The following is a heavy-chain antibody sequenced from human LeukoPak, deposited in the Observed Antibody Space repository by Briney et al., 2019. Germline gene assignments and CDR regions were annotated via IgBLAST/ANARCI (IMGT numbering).Heavy chain of an antibody. J-gene: IGHJ6*02. Sequence: GGSLRLSCAASGFTFSSYSMNWVRQAPGKGLEWVSSISSSSKYIYYAESVKGRFIISRDSAKSSLYLQVNSLRAEDTAVYYCARDLDINIEYKGFDYYHFGMDVWGQGTTVTVSS. CDR3: ARDLDINIEYKGFDYYHFGMDV. CDR2: ISSSSKYI. CDR1: GFTFSSYS. D-gene: IGHD2/OR15-2a*01. V-gene: IGHV3-21*01.